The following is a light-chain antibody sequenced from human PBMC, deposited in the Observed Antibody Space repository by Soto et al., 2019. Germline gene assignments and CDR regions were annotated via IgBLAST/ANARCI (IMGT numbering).Light chain of an antibody. J-gene: IGKJ4*01. CDR2: GAS. CDR3: QQYGSSPQT. Sequence: EIVLTQSPGTLSLSPGERATLSCRASQSVSQNFLAWYQQKPGQAPRLLINGASSRATGIPDRFSGSGSGTDFSLTIDRLEREDFAVYFCQQYGSSPQTFGGGTKVAIK. CDR1: QSVSQNF. V-gene: IGKV3-20*01.